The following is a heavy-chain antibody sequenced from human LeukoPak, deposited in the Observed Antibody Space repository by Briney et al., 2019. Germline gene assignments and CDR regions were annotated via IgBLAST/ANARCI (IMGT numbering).Heavy chain of an antibody. Sequence: SETLSLTCTVSGGSINNYYWSWVRQPPGKGLEWIGEIYHSGSTNYNPSLKSRVTISVDKSKNQFSLKLSSVTAADTAVYYCAGVGSGWYEARYWGQGTLVTVSS. J-gene: IGHJ4*02. D-gene: IGHD6-19*01. CDR2: IYHSGST. CDR1: GGSINNYY. CDR3: AGVGSGWYEARY. V-gene: IGHV4-4*02.